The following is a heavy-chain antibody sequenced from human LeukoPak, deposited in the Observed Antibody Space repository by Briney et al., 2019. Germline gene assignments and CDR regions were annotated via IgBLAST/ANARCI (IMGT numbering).Heavy chain of an antibody. Sequence: SETLSLTCTVSGGSISSSSYYWGWIRQPPGKGLEWIGSIYYSGSTYYNPSLKSRVTISVDTSKNQFSLKLRSVTAADTAVYYCARSRQQLPTGGARIDYWGQGTLVTVSS. CDR1: GGSISSSSYY. CDR2: IYYSGST. D-gene: IGHD6-13*01. V-gene: IGHV4-39*07. CDR3: ARSRQQLPTGGARIDY. J-gene: IGHJ4*02.